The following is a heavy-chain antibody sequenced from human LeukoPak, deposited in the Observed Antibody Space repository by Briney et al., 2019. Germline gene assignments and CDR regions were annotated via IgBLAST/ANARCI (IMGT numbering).Heavy chain of an antibody. CDR1: GFTFSSYA. J-gene: IGHJ4*02. V-gene: IGHV3-64*01. D-gene: IGHD3-16*01. CDR2: ISSNGGST. Sequence: GGSLRLSCAASGFTFSSYAMHWVRQAPGKGLEYVSAISSNGGSTYYANSVKGRFTISRDNSNNTLYLQMRSLRAEDMAVYYCARVGITEDYYCDYWGQGNLVPVSS. CDR3: ARVGITEDYYCDY.